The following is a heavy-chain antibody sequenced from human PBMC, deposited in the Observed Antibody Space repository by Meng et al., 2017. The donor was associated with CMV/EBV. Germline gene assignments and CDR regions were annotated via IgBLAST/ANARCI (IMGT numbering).Heavy chain of an antibody. J-gene: IGHJ4*02. CDR2: IKSKTYGGTT. V-gene: IGHV3-49*04. CDR3: TTYYDFWSGFFYSY. Sequence: SLRLSCTISGFTFGDYAMSWVRQVPGKGLEWVGFIKSKTYGGTTEYAASVKGRFTISRDDSKSIAYLQMNSLKTEDTAVYYCTTYYDFWSGFFYSYWGQGTLVTVSS. CDR1: GFTFGDYA. D-gene: IGHD3-3*01.